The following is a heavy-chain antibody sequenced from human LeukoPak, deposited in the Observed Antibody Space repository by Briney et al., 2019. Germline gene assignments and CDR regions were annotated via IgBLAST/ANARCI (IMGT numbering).Heavy chain of an antibody. Sequence: GGSLRLSCAASGFTFSNYEMNWVRQAPGKGLEWVSYTSSGGSTIYYADSVKGRFTISRDNAKNSLFLQMNSLRAEDTAVYYCAGGRVGTTTPFDYWGQGTLVTVSS. CDR3: AGGRVGTTTPFDY. CDR2: TSSGGSTI. J-gene: IGHJ4*02. V-gene: IGHV3-48*03. CDR1: GFTFSNYE. D-gene: IGHD1-26*01.